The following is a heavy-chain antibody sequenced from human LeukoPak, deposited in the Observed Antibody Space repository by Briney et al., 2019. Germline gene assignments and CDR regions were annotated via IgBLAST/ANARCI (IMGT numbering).Heavy chain of an antibody. CDR2: ISSSGTTI. D-gene: IGHD1-1*01. Sequence: GGSLRLSCVASGFTFSSFEMNWVRQAPGKGLEWVSYISSSGTTIYYADSVKGRFTVSRDNAKNSLYLQMNSLRAEDTAVYYCARVLRYGDDWGQGTLVTVSS. V-gene: IGHV3-48*03. CDR1: GFTFSSFE. J-gene: IGHJ4*02. CDR3: ARVLRYGDD.